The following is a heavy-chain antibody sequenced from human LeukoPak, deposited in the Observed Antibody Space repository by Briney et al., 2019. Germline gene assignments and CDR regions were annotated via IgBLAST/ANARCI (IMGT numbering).Heavy chain of an antibody. CDR3: TRMTTGHDY. Sequence: SETLSLTCAVSGVSFYDYYWAWVRHTPGKGLEWIGEINHSEYTNDSPSLKSRVTLSIDTSRKQFYINLRSVTVADAGTYYCTRMTTGHDYWGQGTLVTVSS. D-gene: IGHD4-17*01. CDR1: GVSFYDYY. CDR2: INHSEYT. V-gene: IGHV4-34*01. J-gene: IGHJ4*02.